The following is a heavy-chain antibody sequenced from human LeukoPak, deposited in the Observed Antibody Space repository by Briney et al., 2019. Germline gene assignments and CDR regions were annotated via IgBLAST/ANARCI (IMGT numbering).Heavy chain of an antibody. Sequence: EGSLRLSCAASGFTFSSYAMSWVRQAPGKGLEWVSSIRGSGDSTDYADSVKGRFTISRDNSKNTLHLQMNSLRAEDTAIYYCAKYSFCSSSSCYRNDVFDVWGQGTMVTVSS. V-gene: IGHV3-23*01. CDR3: AKYSFCSSSSCYRNDVFDV. J-gene: IGHJ3*01. CDR1: GFTFSSYA. CDR2: IRGSGDST. D-gene: IGHD2-15*01.